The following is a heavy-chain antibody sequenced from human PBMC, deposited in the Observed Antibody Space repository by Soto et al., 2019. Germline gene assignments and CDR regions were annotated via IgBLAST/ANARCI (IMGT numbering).Heavy chain of an antibody. CDR3: ARVHIEYSSSFYFDY. CDR2: IKQDGSEK. Sequence: PGESLKICCAASGFTFSSYWMSWVRQAPGKGLEWVANIKQDGSEKYYVDSVKGRFTISRDNAKNSLYLQMNSLRAEDTAVYYCARVHIEYSSSFYFDYWGQGTLVSVSS. J-gene: IGHJ4*02. V-gene: IGHV3-7*01. CDR1: GFTFSSYW. D-gene: IGHD6-6*01.